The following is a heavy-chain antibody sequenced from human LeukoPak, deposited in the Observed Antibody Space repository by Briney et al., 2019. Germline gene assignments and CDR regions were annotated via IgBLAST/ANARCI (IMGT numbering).Heavy chain of an antibody. CDR1: GFTVSSNY. CDR2: IYSGGST. D-gene: IGHD6-19*01. V-gene: IGHV3-66*02. J-gene: IGHJ4*02. CDR3: ARGRRSGWYVYFDY. Sequence: GGSLRLSCAASGFTVSSNYMSWVRQAPGKGLEWVSVIYSGGSTYYADSVKGRFTISRDNSKNTLYLQMNSPRAEDTAVYYCARGRRSGWYVYFDYWGQGTLVTVSS.